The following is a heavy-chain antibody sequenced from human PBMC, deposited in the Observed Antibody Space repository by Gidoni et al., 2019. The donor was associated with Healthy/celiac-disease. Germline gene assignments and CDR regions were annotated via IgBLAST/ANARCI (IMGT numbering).Heavy chain of an antibody. CDR1: GFSLSTSGMC. CDR2: IDWDDDK. V-gene: IGHV2-70*01. Sequence: QVTLRESGPALVKPTQTLTLTCTFSGFSLSTSGMCVSWIRQPPGKALEWLALIDWDDDKYYSTSLKTRLTISKDTSKNQVVLTMTNMDPVDTATYYCARTEYYYGSGSYYPDYGMDVWGQGTTVTVSS. CDR3: ARTEYYYGSGSYYPDYGMDV. J-gene: IGHJ6*02. D-gene: IGHD3-10*01.